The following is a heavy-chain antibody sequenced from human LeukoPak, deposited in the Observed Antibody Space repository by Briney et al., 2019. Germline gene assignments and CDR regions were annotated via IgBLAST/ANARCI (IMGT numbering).Heavy chain of an antibody. Sequence: ASETLSFTASGYTFTIYAMNWVRHAPRHGHGRMGWINTNTGNPTYSHGFPERFVSSLDTTFSTAHLQNCSLKAAAPTVFYCAGETYGSIWCVRRSNWFDCWGQGGLVTVCS. J-gene: IGHJ5*01. CDR2: INTNTGNP. V-gene: IGHV7-4-1*01. CDR3: AGETYGSIWCVRRSNWFDC. D-gene: IGHD6-13*01. CDR1: GYTFTIYA.